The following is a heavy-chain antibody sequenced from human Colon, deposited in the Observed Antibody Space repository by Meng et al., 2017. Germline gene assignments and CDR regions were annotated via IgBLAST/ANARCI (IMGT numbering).Heavy chain of an antibody. CDR2: GST. CDR3: ARDNWGSLDY. CDR1: GASVSDTNYA. Sequence: QVPLQESGPGLVSPSATLSLTCTVSGASVSDTNYAWSWIRQPPGKGLEWIGYGSTNHNPSLKSRVTISVDTSKNQFSLTLNSVTAADTAVYYCARDNWGSLDYWGQGTLVTVSS. D-gene: IGHD7-27*01. J-gene: IGHJ4*02. V-gene: IGHV4-61*01.